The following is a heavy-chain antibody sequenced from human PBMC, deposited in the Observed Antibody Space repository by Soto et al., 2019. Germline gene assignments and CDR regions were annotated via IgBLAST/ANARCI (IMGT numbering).Heavy chain of an antibody. J-gene: IGHJ4*02. CDR3: ARAGTHYDFWSGYYFDF. Sequence: SETLSLTCTVSSGSINSGSYYWSWIRQPPGKGLEWIGYIYYSGSTNYNPSLKSRVTISVDTSKNQFSLKLSSVTAADTAVYYCARAGTHYDFWSGYYFDFWGQGTLVTVSS. D-gene: IGHD3-3*01. V-gene: IGHV4-61*01. CDR2: IYYSGST. CDR1: SGSINSGSYY.